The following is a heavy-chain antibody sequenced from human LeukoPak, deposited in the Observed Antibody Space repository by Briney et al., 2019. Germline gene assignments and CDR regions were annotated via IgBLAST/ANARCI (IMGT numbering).Heavy chain of an antibody. Sequence: PGGSLRLSCAASGFSFSTCAMSWARQAPGKGLEWVSLISATGGTTYYADSVKGRFTISRDNSKNTLYLQMNSLRAEDTALYYCAKGTGYSYAYSFDYWGQGTLVTVSS. CDR3: AKGTGYSYAYSFDY. J-gene: IGHJ4*02. CDR1: GFSFSTCA. D-gene: IGHD5-18*01. CDR2: ISATGGTT. V-gene: IGHV3-23*01.